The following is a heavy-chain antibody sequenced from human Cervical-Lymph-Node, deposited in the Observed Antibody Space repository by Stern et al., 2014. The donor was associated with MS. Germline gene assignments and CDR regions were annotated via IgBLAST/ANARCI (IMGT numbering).Heavy chain of an antibody. V-gene: IGHV4-4*07. CDR3: ARVGYGDNGWAFDI. J-gene: IGHJ3*02. D-gene: IGHD4-17*01. CDR2: IHASETT. CDR1: GGSVPSYY. Sequence: GQLQESGPRLVKPSETLSLTCTVSGGSVPSYYWSWVRQSAGKELEWIGRIHASETTGYNPSLKSRVTLSVDTSNSQFSLRLHSVTAAYTAVYYCARVGYGDNGWAFDIWGQGTTVTVSS.